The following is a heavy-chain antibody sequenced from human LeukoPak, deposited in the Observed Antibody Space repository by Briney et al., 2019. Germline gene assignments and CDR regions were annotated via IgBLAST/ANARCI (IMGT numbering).Heavy chain of an antibody. CDR1: GFTLRSYG. V-gene: IGHV3-23*01. J-gene: IGHJ6*03. CDR2: ISGSGGTT. D-gene: IGHD3-9*01. CDR3: AKEATARSHFDWLRTPYYYYYMDV. Sequence: PGGSLRLSCAVSGFTLRSYGMSWVRQAPGKGLEWVSTISGSGGTTYYADSVKGRFTISRDNSKNTLYLQMNSLRAEDTAVYYCAKEATARSHFDWLRTPYYYYYMDVWGKGTTVTISS.